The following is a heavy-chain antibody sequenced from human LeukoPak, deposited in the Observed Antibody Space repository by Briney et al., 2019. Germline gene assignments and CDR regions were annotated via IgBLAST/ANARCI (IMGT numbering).Heavy chain of an antibody. Sequence: PGGSLRLSCAASGFTFSAFWMHWVRHIPGKGLVWVSRICPDGSTTTYADSVTGRFTISSDNAKNPVYLQMNRRRAEGTAVYYCVSDSEGRSGGDDWGQGTQVTVSS. CDR3: VSDSEGRSGGDD. V-gene: IGHV3-74*03. J-gene: IGHJ4*02. CDR1: GFTFSAFW. D-gene: IGHD1-26*01. CDR2: ICPDGSTT.